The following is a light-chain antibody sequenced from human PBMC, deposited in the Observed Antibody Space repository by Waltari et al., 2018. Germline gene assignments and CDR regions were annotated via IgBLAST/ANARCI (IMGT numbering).Light chain of an antibody. Sequence: VVMTQSPLSLPVTLGQPASISCRSSQSLVHSDGNTYLNWFQQRPGQSPRRLMYKVSNRDAGVPDRFSGSGSGTDFTLKISRVEAEDVGVYYCMQGTHWPLTFGQGTRLEIK. CDR1: QSLVHSDGNTY. CDR3: MQGTHWPLT. V-gene: IGKV2-30*02. CDR2: KVS. J-gene: IGKJ5*01.